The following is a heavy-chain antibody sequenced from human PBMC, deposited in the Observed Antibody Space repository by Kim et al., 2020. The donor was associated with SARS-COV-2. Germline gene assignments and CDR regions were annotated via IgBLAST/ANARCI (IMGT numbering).Heavy chain of an antibody. J-gene: IGHJ4*01. CDR3: AKRRGSGTYSFDS. D-gene: IGHD3-10*01. Sequence: YADSVKGRFTISRDNSKSTLYLQMNRLRAEDTAVYYCAKRRGSGTYSFDSWGHGTLVTVSS. V-gene: IGHV3-30*02.